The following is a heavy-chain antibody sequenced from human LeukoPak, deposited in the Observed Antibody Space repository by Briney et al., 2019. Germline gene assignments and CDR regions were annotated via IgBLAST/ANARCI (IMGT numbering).Heavy chain of an antibody. J-gene: IGHJ6*02. D-gene: IGHD6-19*01. V-gene: IGHV3-23*01. CDR2: ISGSGGST. Sequence: GGSLRLSCAASGFTFSSYAMSWVRQAPGKGLEWVSAISGSGGSTCYADSVKGRFTISRDNSKNTLYLQMSSLRAEDTAVYYCARGREDSSGWYVSYYYYGMDVWGQGTTVTVSS. CDR3: ARGREDSSGWYVSYYYYGMDV. CDR1: GFTFSSYA.